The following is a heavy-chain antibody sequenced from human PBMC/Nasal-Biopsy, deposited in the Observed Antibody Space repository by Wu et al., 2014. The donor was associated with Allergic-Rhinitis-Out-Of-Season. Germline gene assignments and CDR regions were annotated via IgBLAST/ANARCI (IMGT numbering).Heavy chain of an antibody. CDR1: GFTFSNAW. V-gene: IGHV3-7*01. Sequence: LRLSCAASGFTFSNAWMNWVRQAPGKGLEWVANIGRDGSERYYVESVRGRFTISRDNAKNSLELQVNSLRVEDTGIYYCTRVGTDGYNRDYWGQGTLVTVSS. D-gene: IGHD5-24*01. CDR3: TRVGTDGYNRDY. CDR2: IGRDGSER. J-gene: IGHJ4*02.